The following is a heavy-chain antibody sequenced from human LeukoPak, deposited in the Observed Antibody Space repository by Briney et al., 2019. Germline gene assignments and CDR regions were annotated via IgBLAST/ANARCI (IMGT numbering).Heavy chain of an antibody. V-gene: IGHV3-74*01. Sequence: GGSLRLSCAASGCTFSSYWMHWVRQAPGKGLVWVSRINTDGSSTSYADSVKGRFTISRDNAKNTLYLQMNSLRAEDTAVYYCARDSGYSYDYPLDYWGQGTLVTVSS. D-gene: IGHD5-18*01. CDR3: ARDSGYSYDYPLDY. CDR2: INTDGSST. CDR1: GCTFSSYW. J-gene: IGHJ4*02.